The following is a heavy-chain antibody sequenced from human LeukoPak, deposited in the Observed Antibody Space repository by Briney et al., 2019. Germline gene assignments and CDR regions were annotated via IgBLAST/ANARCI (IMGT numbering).Heavy chain of an antibody. Sequence: PSETLSLTCTVSGGSISSYYWSWIRQPPGKGLEWIGYIHYSGSTNYNPSLKSRVTISVDTSKNQFSLKLSSVTAADTAVYYCARAAVTTSRYFQHWGQGTLVTVSS. CDR3: ARAAVTTSRYFQH. J-gene: IGHJ1*01. V-gene: IGHV4-59*01. CDR2: IHYSGST. CDR1: GGSISSYY. D-gene: IGHD4-17*01.